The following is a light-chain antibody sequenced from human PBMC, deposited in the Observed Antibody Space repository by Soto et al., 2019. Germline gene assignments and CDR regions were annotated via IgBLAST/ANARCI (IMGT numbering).Light chain of an antibody. J-gene: IGLJ1*01. CDR2: DVS. CDR1: SNDVGIYNY. V-gene: IGLV2-11*01. CDR3: CSYAGKYTFV. Sequence: QSALTQPRSVSGSPGQSVTISCTGTSNDVGIYNYVSWYQQHPDKAPQLMIYDVSNRPSGVPDRFSGSKSGNTASLTISGLQAEDEADYYCCSYAGKYTFVFGTGTKLTVL.